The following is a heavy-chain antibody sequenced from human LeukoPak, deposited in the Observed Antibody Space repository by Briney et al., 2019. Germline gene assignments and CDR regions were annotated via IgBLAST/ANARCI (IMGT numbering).Heavy chain of an antibody. CDR3: ARDTSSSYGSGSDY. Sequence: GTLTLSCAASGFTLDDYDMSWVRQAPGKGLEWVSGINWNGGSTGYADSVKGRFTISRDNAKNSLYLQMNSLRAEDTALYYCARDTSSSYGSGSDYWGQGTLVIVSS. CDR2: INWNGGST. CDR1: GFTLDDYD. D-gene: IGHD3-10*01. V-gene: IGHV3-20*04. J-gene: IGHJ4*02.